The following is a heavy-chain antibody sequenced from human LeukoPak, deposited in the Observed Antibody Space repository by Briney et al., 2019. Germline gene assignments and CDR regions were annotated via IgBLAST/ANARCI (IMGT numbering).Heavy chain of an antibody. CDR1: GDPISSYS. V-gene: IGHV4-4*09. CDR3: VRWNDFDI. Sequence: PSETLSLTCTVSGDPISSYSWIWIRQPPGKGLEWIGIFYSSGSTIYNPSLKSRVTISVDTSKNHFSLRLISVTAVDTAVYYCVRWNDFDIWGQGTMVTVSS. J-gene: IGHJ3*02. CDR2: FYSSGST.